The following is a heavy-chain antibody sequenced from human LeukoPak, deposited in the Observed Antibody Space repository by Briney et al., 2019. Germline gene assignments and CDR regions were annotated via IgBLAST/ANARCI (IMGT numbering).Heavy chain of an antibody. J-gene: IGHJ6*03. CDR1: GFTFSTYW. Sequence: PWGSLRLSCEASGFTFSTYWMSWVRQAPGKGLEWVANIKQDGSETYYVDSVKGRITISRDNAKNSLYLQMNSLRAEDTAVYYCARIPLAALVVIHSRYFCYYMDVWGNGTTVTVSS. CDR2: IKQDGSET. V-gene: IGHV3-7*01. CDR3: ARIPLAALVVIHSRYFCYYMDV. D-gene: IGHD5-18*01.